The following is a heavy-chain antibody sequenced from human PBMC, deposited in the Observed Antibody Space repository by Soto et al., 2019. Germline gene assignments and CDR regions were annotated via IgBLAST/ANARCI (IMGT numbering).Heavy chain of an antibody. CDR2: IIPIFGTA. V-gene: IGHV1-69*13. D-gene: IGHD1-26*01. Sequence: ASVKVSCKASGGTFSSYAISWVRQAPGQGLEWMGGIIPIFGTANYAQKFQGRVTITADESTSTAYMELSSLRSEDTAVYYCASWGTLAGATQPFDYWGQGTLVTVSS. J-gene: IGHJ4*02. CDR3: ASWGTLAGATQPFDY. CDR1: GGTFSSYA.